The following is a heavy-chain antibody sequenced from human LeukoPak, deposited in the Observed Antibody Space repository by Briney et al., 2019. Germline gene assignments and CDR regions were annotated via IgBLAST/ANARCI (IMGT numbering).Heavy chain of an antibody. CDR1: GGTFSSYA. J-gene: IGHJ1*01. CDR3: ARGVGVPAAIEYFQH. Sequence: GASVKVSCKASGGTFSSYAISWVRQAPGQGLEWMGRIIPILGIANYAQKFQGRVTITTDESTSTAYMELSSLRSEDTAVYYCARGVGVPAAIEYFQHWGQGTLVTVSS. D-gene: IGHD2-2*01. CDR2: IIPILGIA. V-gene: IGHV1-69*04.